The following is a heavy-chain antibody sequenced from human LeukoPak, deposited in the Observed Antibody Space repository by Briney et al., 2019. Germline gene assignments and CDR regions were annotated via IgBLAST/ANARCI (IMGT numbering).Heavy chain of an antibody. Sequence: ASVKVSCKASGYTFTSYYMHWVRQAPGQGLEWMGIINPSGGSTSYAQKFQGRVTMTRDTSTSTAYMELRSLRSDDTAVYYCARDYSRGDPDYWGQGTLVTVSS. V-gene: IGHV1-46*01. J-gene: IGHJ4*02. D-gene: IGHD6-19*01. CDR1: GYTFTSYY. CDR3: ARDYSRGDPDY. CDR2: INPSGGST.